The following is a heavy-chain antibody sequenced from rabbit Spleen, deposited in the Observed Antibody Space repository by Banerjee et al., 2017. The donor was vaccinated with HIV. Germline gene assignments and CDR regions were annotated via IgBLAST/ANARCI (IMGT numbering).Heavy chain of an antibody. J-gene: IGHJ4*01. D-gene: IGHD1-1*01. CDR2: INIVTGKS. V-gene: IGHV1S40*01. CDR3: ARDLVAVIGWNFNL. CDR1: GVSLNDKDV. Sequence: QSLEESGGDLVQPGGSLTLTCKASGVSLNDKDVMCWVRQAPGKGLEWIACINIVTGKSVYASWAEGRFIMSRTSSTTVTLQMTSLTAADTATYFCARDLVAVIGWNFNLWGPGTLVTVS.